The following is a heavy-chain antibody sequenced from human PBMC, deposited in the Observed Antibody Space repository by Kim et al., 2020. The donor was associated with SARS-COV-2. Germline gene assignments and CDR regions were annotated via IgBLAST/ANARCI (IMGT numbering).Heavy chain of an antibody. V-gene: IGHV3-21*01. CDR2: ISSGSNYI. D-gene: IGHD3-22*01. CDR3: ARDWTSYFDSNTPRGWFDP. Sequence: GGSLRLSCAASGFTFNTYIMNWVRQAPGKGLEWVASISSGSNYIYYADSVQGRFTISRDNARNSLFLQMNSLRAEDTAVYYCARDWTSYFDSNTPRGWFDPWGQGALVTVSS. CDR1: GFTFNTYI. J-gene: IGHJ5*02.